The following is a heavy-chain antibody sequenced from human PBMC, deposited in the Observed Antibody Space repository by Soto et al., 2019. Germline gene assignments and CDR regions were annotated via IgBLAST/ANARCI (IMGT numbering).Heavy chain of an antibody. J-gene: IGHJ4*02. V-gene: IGHV3-13*01. D-gene: IGHD2-21*01. CDR1: GFTFSNYD. CDR3: GREQDAHSLPWQASDH. Sequence: EVALVESGGGLVQPGGSLRLSCAASGFTFSNYDMHWVRQVTGKGLEWVSAIAIGGDTFYSDSVKGRFTISRDNAKNSLYLQMNSLRAEDTAVYYCGREQDAHSLPWQASDHWGLGTLVTVSS. CDR2: IAIGGDT.